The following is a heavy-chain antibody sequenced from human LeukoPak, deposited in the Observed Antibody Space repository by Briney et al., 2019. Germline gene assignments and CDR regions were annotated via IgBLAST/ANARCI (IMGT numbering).Heavy chain of an antibody. Sequence: GGSLRLSCAASGFALSSHWMTWVRQVPGRGPEWVANVNRDGSETYYLDSVKGRFTISKDNAKNSLYLQMSSLRAEDTALYHCARNNGMDVWGQGATVIVSS. J-gene: IGHJ6*02. CDR3: ARNNGMDV. V-gene: IGHV3-7*03. CDR2: VNRDGSET. CDR1: GFALSSHW.